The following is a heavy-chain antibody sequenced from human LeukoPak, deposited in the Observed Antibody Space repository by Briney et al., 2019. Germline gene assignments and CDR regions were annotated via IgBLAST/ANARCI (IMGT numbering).Heavy chain of an antibody. J-gene: IGHJ4*02. CDR1: GFTFDGYA. V-gene: IGHV3-9*01. CDR2: ISWNSGSI. CDR3: AKDRTYCGGDCYSAGIVY. Sequence: GRSLRLSCAASGFTFDGYAMHWVRQAPGKGLEWVSGISWNSGSIGYADSVKGRFTISRDNAKNSLYLQMNSLRAEDTALYYCAKDRTYCGGDCYSAGIVYWGQGTLVTVSS. D-gene: IGHD2-21*02.